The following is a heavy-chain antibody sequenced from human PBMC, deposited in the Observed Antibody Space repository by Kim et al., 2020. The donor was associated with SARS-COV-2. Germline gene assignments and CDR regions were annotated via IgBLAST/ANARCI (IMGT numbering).Heavy chain of an antibody. Sequence: ASVKVSCKASGYTFTSYYMHWVRRAPGQGLEWMGIINPSGGSTSYAQKFQGRVTMTRDTSTSTVYMELSSLRSEDTAVYYCARDPRFWSGYYSYYYMDVWGKGTTVTVSS. J-gene: IGHJ6*03. V-gene: IGHV1-46*01. CDR1: GYTFTSYY. CDR2: INPSGGST. CDR3: ARDPRFWSGYYSYYYMDV. D-gene: IGHD3-3*01.